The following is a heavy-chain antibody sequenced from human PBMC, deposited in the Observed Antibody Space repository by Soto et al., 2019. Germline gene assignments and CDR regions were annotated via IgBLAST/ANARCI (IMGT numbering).Heavy chain of an antibody. CDR1: GFTFSSYA. CDR2: ISYDGSNR. CDR3: ARNSLDYGDYPYNWFDP. Sequence: QVQLVESGGGVVQPGRSLRLSCAASGFTFSSYAMHWVRQAPGKGLEWVAVISYDGSNRYYADSVKGRFTISRDNSKNTLYLQMSSVRAEDTAVYYCARNSLDYGDYPYNWFDPWGQGTLVTVSS. V-gene: IGHV3-30-3*01. D-gene: IGHD4-17*01. J-gene: IGHJ5*02.